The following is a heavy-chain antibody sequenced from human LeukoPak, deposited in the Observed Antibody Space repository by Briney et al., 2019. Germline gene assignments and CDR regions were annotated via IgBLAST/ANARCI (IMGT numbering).Heavy chain of an antibody. D-gene: IGHD2-2*01. CDR3: ARNFAMKGVER. CDR1: GYTFTGYY. V-gene: IGHV1-2*02. CDR2: INSDSGFT. J-gene: IGHJ4*02. Sequence: VKFSCKASGYTFTGYYSNWVRQAPGQGLEWMGWINSDSGFTKYAQKFQGRVTMTRDTSITTVYMDLTRLTSDDTAVYYCARNFAMKGVERRGQGTLVTVSS.